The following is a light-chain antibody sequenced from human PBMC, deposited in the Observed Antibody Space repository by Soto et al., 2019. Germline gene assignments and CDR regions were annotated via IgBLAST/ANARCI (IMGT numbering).Light chain of an antibody. CDR2: AAS. J-gene: IGKJ5*01. V-gene: IGKV1-9*01. CDR1: QGIGSS. CDR3: QQSNSYPVT. Sequence: IQLTQSPSSLSASVGDRVTITCRASQGIGSSLAWYQQKPGKAPKVLIYAASTLQSGVPSRFSGSGSGTDFTLTISSLHAEDFGTYYCQQSNSYPVTFGQGTRLEIK.